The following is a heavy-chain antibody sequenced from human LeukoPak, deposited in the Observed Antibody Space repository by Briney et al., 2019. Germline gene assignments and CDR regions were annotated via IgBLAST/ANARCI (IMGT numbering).Heavy chain of an antibody. Sequence: SETLSFTCTVSGGSISSGGYYWSWIRQHPGKGLEWIGYIYYSGSTYYNPSLKSRVTISVDTSKNQFSLKLSSVTAADTAVYYCARDGEYCSSTSCYTNWFDPWGQGTLLTVSS. D-gene: IGHD2-2*02. CDR1: GGSISSGGYY. CDR3: ARDGEYCSSTSCYTNWFDP. J-gene: IGHJ5*02. CDR2: IYYSGST. V-gene: IGHV4-31*03.